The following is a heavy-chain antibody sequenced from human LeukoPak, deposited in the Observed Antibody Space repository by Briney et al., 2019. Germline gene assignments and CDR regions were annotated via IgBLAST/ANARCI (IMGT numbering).Heavy chain of an antibody. J-gene: IGHJ3*02. CDR1: GYTFTGYY. Sequence: ASVKLSCKASGYTFTGYYIHWVRHAPGQGLGWVGWINPGSGDTRYHQTFQGRVSMTRDTSISTAYMELTSLTSDDTAVYFCARGYDSSAPDSFDIWGQGTMVTVSS. CDR2: INPGSGDT. V-gene: IGHV1-2*02. D-gene: IGHD3-22*01. CDR3: ARGYDSSAPDSFDI.